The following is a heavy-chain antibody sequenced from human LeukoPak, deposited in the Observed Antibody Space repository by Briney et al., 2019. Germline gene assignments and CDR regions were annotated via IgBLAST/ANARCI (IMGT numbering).Heavy chain of an antibody. CDR3: ARGIYCSGTTCYYYYYYMDV. CDR2: IYTSGST. J-gene: IGHJ6*03. CDR1: GGSISGYY. Sequence: ASETLSLTCTVSGGSISGYYWSWIRQPAGKGLEWIGRIYTSGSTNYSPSLKSRVTMSVDTTKNQVSLKLTSVTAADTAVYYCARGIYCSGTTCYYYYYYMDVWGKGTTVTVSS. V-gene: IGHV4-4*07. D-gene: IGHD2-2*01.